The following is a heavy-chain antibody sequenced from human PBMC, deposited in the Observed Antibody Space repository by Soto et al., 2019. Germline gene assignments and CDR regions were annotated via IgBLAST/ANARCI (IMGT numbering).Heavy chain of an antibody. CDR1: GFTFSSYA. CDR3: ARVVRYFDTPYGMDV. J-gene: IGHJ6*02. Sequence: EVQLLESGEGLVQPGGSPKLSCAASGFTFSSYAMSWVRQAPGKGLEWVSGIGGSGGNTYYADSVKGRFTISRDNSKNTLFLQMNSLRAEDTAEYYCARVVRYFDTPYGMDVWGQGTKVTVSS. D-gene: IGHD3-9*01. V-gene: IGHV3-23*01. CDR2: IGGSGGNT.